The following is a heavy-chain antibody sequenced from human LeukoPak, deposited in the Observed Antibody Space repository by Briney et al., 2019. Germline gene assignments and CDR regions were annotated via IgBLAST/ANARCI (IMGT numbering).Heavy chain of an antibody. CDR1: GGPISSGGYY. J-gene: IGHJ4*02. CDR2: AYLSGTT. D-gene: IGHD3-10*01. CDR3: ASWAVRGVVNFGY. Sequence: SETLSLTCSVSGGPISSGGYYWSWIPQHPGMGLEWVGHAYLSGTTNSTPSLKSRVTISADTSKNQCSLKLNSVTAADTAVYFCASWAVRGVVNFGYWGQGIRVTVSS. V-gene: IGHV4-31*03.